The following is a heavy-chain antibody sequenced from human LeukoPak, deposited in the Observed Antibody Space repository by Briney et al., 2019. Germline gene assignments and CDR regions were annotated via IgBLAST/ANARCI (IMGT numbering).Heavy chain of an antibody. CDR2: ISAYNGNT. J-gene: IGHJ4*02. V-gene: IGHV1-18*04. D-gene: IGHD3-10*01. CDR1: GYTFTSYG. Sequence: ASVKVSCKASGYTFTSYGISWVRQAPGQGLEWMGWISAYNGNTNYAQKLQGRVTMTTDTSTSTAYMELRSLRSDDTAVYYCARVKRITMVRGVISGMDVWGQGTLVTVSS. CDR3: ARVKRITMVRGVISGMDV.